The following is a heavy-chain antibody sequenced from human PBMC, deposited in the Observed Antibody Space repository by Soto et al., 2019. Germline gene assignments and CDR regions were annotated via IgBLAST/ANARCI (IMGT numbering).Heavy chain of an antibody. J-gene: IGHJ4*02. V-gene: IGHV1-18*01. CDR1: RYTFTRYG. CDR2: IIAYNGNT. Sequence: GTSVKVSFKAARYTFTRYGISWVREAPGQGLEGIGWIIAYNGNTNYAQKLQGRVTMTTDTSTSTAYMELRSLRSDDTAVYYCARGPSTGLIFLDYWVQGTLVTVSS. D-gene: IGHD2-8*02. CDR3: ARGPSTGLIFLDY.